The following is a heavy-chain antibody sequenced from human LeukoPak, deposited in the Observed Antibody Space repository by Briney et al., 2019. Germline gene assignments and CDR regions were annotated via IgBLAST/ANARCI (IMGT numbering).Heavy chain of an antibody. CDR1: GFTFSSYS. CDR2: ISGSSSYI. J-gene: IGHJ5*02. Sequence: GGSLRLSCAASGFTFSSYSMNWVRQAPGKGLEWVSSISGSSSYIYYADSVKGRFTISRDNGKNSLYLQMNSLRAEDTAVYYCARGVVFYGYYDSSGYYYDPPNWFDPWGQGTLVTVSS. V-gene: IGHV3-21*01. D-gene: IGHD3-22*01. CDR3: ARGVVFYGYYDSSGYYYDPPNWFDP.